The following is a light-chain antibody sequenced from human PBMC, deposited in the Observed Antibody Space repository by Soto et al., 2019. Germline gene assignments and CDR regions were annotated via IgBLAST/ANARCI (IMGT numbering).Light chain of an antibody. CDR1: SSDVGGYNY. J-gene: IGLJ3*02. Sequence: QSALTQPASVSGSPGQSITISCTGTSSDVGGYNYVSWYQQHPGKAPKLMIYDVSNRPSGVSNRFSGSKSGNTASLTISGLQAEDEADFFCCSYAGNGAWVFGRGTKLTVL. V-gene: IGLV2-14*01. CDR3: CSYAGNGAWV. CDR2: DVS.